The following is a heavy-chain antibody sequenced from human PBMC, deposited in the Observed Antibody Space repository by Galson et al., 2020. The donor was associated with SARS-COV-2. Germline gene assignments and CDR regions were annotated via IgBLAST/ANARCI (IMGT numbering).Heavy chain of an antibody. CDR2: IKRKVDGGTT. CDR1: GLSFSDVG. CDR3: TRNSWNYYYYGMDV. Sequence: GESLKISCAASGLSFSDVGMSWVRQGPGKGLEWVGHIKRKVDGGTTDYAAPVKGRFTISRDDSINTLYLQMNGLTVEDSAIYYCTRNSWNYYYYGMDVWGQGTMVTVSS. D-gene: IGHD6-13*01. V-gene: IGHV3-15*01. J-gene: IGHJ6*02.